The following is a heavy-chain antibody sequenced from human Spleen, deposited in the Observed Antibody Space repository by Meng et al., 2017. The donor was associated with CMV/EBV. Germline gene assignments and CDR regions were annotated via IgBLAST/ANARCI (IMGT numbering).Heavy chain of an antibody. V-gene: IGHV3-9*01. CDR2: ISWNSGRT. Sequence: LKISCAASGFIFDDYAMHWVRQAPGKGLEWVSCISWNSGRTGYADSVKGRFTISRDNAKNSLYLQMNSLRAEDTAVYYCARDSSGWWGQFDYWGQGISVTVSS. J-gene: IGHJ4*02. CDR1: GFIFDDYA. D-gene: IGHD6-19*01. CDR3: ARDSSGWWGQFDY.